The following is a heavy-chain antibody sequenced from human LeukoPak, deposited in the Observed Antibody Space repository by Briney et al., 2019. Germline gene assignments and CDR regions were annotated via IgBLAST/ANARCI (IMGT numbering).Heavy chain of an antibody. D-gene: IGHD5-12*01. CDR3: ARGLDTYKSGFD. V-gene: IGHV4-34*01. CDR1: GGPFSDYY. Sequence: NPSETLSLTCAVYGGPFSDYYFTWIRQPPGKGLEWIGEIHPSGSPSYNPSLMSRVSLSLDTSRSQFSLRLNSVTAADTAVYFSARGLDTYKSGFDWGQGTLVTVSS. J-gene: IGHJ4*02. CDR2: IHPSGSP.